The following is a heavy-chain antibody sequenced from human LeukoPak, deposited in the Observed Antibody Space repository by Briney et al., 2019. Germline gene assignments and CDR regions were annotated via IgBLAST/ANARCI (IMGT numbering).Heavy chain of an antibody. Sequence: SETLSLTCAVSGVSITYSNWWSWVRQPPGKGLEWIGEIHDDGGFHCNPLLKGRVAMSMDRSQNQFSLRLSSVTAADTAVYYCARDLGYCTNGVCHTRFDYWGQGTLVAVSS. CDR3: ARDLGYCTNGVCHTRFDY. CDR1: GVSITYSNW. D-gene: IGHD2-8*01. V-gene: IGHV4-4*02. CDR2: IHDDGGF. J-gene: IGHJ4*02.